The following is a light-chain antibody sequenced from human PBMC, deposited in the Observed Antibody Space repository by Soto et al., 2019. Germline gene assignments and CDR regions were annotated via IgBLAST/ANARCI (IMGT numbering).Light chain of an antibody. CDR2: DAS. CDR1: QSVSTS. CDR3: QQRYNWPPLT. Sequence: EIVLTQSPATLSLSPGERATLSCRASQSVSTSLAWYQQKPGQAPRLLLYDASNRATGIPARFSGSGSDTDFTLTISSLEPEDFAVYYCQQRYNWPPLTFGGGTKVEIK. V-gene: IGKV3-11*01. J-gene: IGKJ4*01.